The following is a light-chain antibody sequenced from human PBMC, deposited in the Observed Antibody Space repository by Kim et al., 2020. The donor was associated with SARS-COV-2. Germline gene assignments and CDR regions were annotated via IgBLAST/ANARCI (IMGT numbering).Light chain of an antibody. CDR2: SVS. CDR1: QSVCGRC. J-gene: IGKJ2*01. V-gene: IGKV3-20*01. Sequence: GEGATLACRTSQSVCGRCLAWYQQKPGQAPRLLIYSVSNRATGIPDRFSGSGSGTDFTLTISRLKPEDFAVYYCQQYGIAPPYTFGQGTKLEI. CDR3: QQYGIAPPYT.